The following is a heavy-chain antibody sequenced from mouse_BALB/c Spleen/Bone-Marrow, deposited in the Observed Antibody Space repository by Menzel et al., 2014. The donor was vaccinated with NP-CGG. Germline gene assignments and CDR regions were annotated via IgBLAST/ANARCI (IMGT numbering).Heavy chain of an antibody. Sequence: QVQLQQSGSVLVRPGAPVKLSCKASGYTFXSSWMHWAKQRPGQGLEWIGEIHPNSGNTNYNEKFKGKATLTVDTSSSTAYVDLSGLTSEDSAVYYCATGFAYWGQGTLVTVSA. V-gene: IGHV1S130*01. CDR3: ATGFAY. CDR2: IHPNSGNT. J-gene: IGHJ3*01. CDR1: GYTFXSSW.